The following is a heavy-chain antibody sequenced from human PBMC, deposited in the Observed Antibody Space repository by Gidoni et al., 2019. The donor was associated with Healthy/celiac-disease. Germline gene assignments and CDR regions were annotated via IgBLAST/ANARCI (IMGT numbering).Heavy chain of an antibody. D-gene: IGHD3-10*01. CDR3: ARGAVRGVVDY. CDR2: IGTAGDP. J-gene: IGHJ4*02. CDR1: GFTFSSYD. Sequence: EVQLVESGGGLVQPGGSLRLSCAASGFTFSSYDMHWVRQATGKGLEWVSAIGTAGDPYYPGSMKGRFTIARENAKNSLYLQMNSRRAGDTAVYYCARGAVRGVVDYWGQGTLVTVSS. V-gene: IGHV3-13*05.